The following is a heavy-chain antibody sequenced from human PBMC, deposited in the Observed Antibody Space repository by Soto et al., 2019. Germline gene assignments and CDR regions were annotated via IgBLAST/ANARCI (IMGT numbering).Heavy chain of an antibody. V-gene: IGHV3-7*03. J-gene: IGHJ6*02. CDR1: GLGFSSFW. CDR3: VREEIVVINAMDV. CDR2: IKEDGSEK. D-gene: IGHD2-15*01. Sequence: PGGSLRLSCAASGLGFSSFWMSWVRQVPGKGLEWVANIKEDGSEKNYVDSLKGRFTISRDNAKNSLYLQMNSLRAEDTAIYYCVREEIVVINAMDVWGQGTTVTVSS.